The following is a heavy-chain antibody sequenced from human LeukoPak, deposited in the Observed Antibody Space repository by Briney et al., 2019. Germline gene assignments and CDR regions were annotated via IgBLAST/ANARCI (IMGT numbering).Heavy chain of an antibody. CDR1: GGSVSSGSYY. Sequence: SETLSLTCTVSGGSVSSGSYYWSWIRQPPGKGLEWIGYIYYSGSTNYNPSLKGRVTISVDTSKNQFSLKLSSVTAADTAVYYCARDMDFGGYSLWGQGTLVTVSS. D-gene: IGHD2-21*01. J-gene: IGHJ4*02. CDR2: IYYSGST. V-gene: IGHV4-61*01. CDR3: ARDMDFGGYSL.